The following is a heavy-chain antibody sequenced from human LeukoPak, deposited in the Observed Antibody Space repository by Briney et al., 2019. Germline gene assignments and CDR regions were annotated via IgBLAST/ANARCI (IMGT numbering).Heavy chain of an antibody. Sequence: GGSLRLSCAASGFTFSSYSMNWVRQAPGKGLEWVSSISSSSSYIYYADSLKGRFTISRDNARNSLYLQMNSLRAEDTAVYYCARDRAITYYDILTGEPDAFDIRGQGTMVSVSS. CDR1: GFTFSSYS. CDR3: ARDRAITYYDILTGEPDAFDI. CDR2: ISSSSSYI. D-gene: IGHD3-9*01. J-gene: IGHJ3*02. V-gene: IGHV3-21*01.